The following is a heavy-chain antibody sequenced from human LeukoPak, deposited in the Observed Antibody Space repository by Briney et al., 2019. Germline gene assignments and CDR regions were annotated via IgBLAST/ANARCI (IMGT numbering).Heavy chain of an antibody. CDR3: ARDFVTMVRGVPPKWVFDY. V-gene: IGHV3-64*01. D-gene: IGHD3-10*01. Sequence: HSGGSLRLSCAASGFTFSSYAMHWVRQAPGKGLEYVSAISSNGGSTYYANSVKGRFTISRDNSKNTLYLQMNSLRAEDTAVYYCARDFVTMVRGVPPKWVFDYWGQGTLVTVSS. CDR2: ISSNGGST. J-gene: IGHJ4*02. CDR1: GFTFSSYA.